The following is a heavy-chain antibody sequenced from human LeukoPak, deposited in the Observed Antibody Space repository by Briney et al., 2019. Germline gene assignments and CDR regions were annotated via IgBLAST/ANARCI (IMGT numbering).Heavy chain of an antibody. CDR2: IYYSGST. V-gene: IGHV4-39*01. D-gene: IGHD1-26*01. CDR3: ARKYSGSYLHHFDY. Sequence: SETLSLTCTVSGGSISSSSYYWGWIRQPPGKGLEWIGSIYYSGSTYYNPSLKSRVTISVDTSKNQFSLKLSSVTAADTAVYYCARKYSGSYLHHFDYWGQGTLVTISS. J-gene: IGHJ4*02. CDR1: GGSISSSSYY.